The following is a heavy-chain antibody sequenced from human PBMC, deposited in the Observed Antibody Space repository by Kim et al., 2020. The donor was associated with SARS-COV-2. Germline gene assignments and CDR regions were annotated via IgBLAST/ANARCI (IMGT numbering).Heavy chain of an antibody. V-gene: IGHV1-18*01. CDR3: ARDKAFGRGSGGY. Sequence: YAQKLQGRDPMTTDTSKSTAYMELRSLRSDDTAVYYCARDKAFGRGSGGYWGQGTLVTVSS. J-gene: IGHJ4*02. D-gene: IGHD2-8*02.